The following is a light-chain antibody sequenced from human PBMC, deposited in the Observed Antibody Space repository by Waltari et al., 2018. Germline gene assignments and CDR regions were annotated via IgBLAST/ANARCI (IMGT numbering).Light chain of an antibody. CDR1: MLATTG. V-gene: IGLV3-21*02. CDR3: QVWHSSRDPL. Sequence: SDVLTQPPSVSVATGQTARLTCGGTMLATTGVHWYQQKPGQAPVLVVYDDTDRPSGIPERLSGSSSGNTATLTISSVEAGDEADYYCQVWHSSRDPLFGAGTKLTVL. CDR2: DDT. J-gene: IGLJ1*01.